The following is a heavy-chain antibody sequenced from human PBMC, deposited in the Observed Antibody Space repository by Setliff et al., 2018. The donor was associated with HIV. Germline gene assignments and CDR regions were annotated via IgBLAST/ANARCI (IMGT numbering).Heavy chain of an antibody. D-gene: IGHD5-12*01. V-gene: IGHV4-59*01. CDR3: ARGDGYRSNDAYYDTGMDV. CDR1: GVSISSYY. J-gene: IGHJ6*02. Sequence: SETLSLTCKVSGVSISSYYWSWVRQPPGKGLEWIGYIYNSGYSNSKPSLKSRVTMSLDTSKNQFSLELTSVTAADTAVYFCARGDGYRSNDAYYDTGMDVWGQGITVTVSS. CDR2: IYNSGYS.